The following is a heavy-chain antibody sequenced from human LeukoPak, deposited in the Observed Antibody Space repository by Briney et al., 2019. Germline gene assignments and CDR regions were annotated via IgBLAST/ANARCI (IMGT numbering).Heavy chain of an antibody. V-gene: IGHV4-39*01. J-gene: IGHJ4*02. CDR3: ARRGLSQPYYCGSGSHGSFGY. CDR1: GGSISSSSYY. Sequence: PSETLSLTCTVSGGSISSSSYYWGWIRQPPGKGLEWIGSIYYSGSTYYNPSLKSRVTISVDTSKNQFSLKLRSVTAADTAVYYCARRGLSQPYYCGSGSHGSFGYWGQGTLVTASS. D-gene: IGHD3-10*01. CDR2: IYYSGST.